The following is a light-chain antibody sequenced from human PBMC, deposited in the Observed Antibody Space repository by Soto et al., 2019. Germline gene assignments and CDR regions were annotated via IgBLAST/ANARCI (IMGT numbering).Light chain of an antibody. Sequence: DIQMTQSPSSLSASVGDRVTITCRASQSISSYLNWYQQKPGKAPKLLIYAASSFQSGVPSRFSGSGSGTDFTLTISSLQAEDSATYYCQQSYSSPRTFGQGTKVDI. V-gene: IGKV1-39*01. J-gene: IGKJ1*01. CDR2: AAS. CDR3: QQSYSSPRT. CDR1: QSISSY.